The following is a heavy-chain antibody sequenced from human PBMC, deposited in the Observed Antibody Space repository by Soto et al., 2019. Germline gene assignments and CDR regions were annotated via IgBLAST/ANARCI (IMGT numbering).Heavy chain of an antibody. CDR2: IKSKADGETT. J-gene: IGHJ4*02. V-gene: IGHV3-15*01. CDR1: RFSFNGAW. Sequence: GGSLRLSCAPFRFSFNGAWMSLVRQAAVKGLEWVGLIKSKADGETTHYAAPVEGRFTISRDDSKSTLSLQMNSLKVEDTAVYYCVTDVPNDIYPYDYWGQGT. CDR3: VTDVPNDIYPYDY. D-gene: IGHD3-9*01.